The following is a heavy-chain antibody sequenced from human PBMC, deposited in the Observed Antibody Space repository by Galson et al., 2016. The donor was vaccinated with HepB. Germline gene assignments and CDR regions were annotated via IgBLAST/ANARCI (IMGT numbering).Heavy chain of an antibody. CDR2: IWYDGSKK. Sequence: SLRLSCATSGFSFSDFAMHWVRQAPGKGPEWVGIIWYDGSKKYYTDSVKGRFTISRDNSKNTMYLQMNNLRAEDTAVYYCAKVNRGYIYGNGYYFEQWGQGTLVTVSS. CDR1: GFSFSDFA. J-gene: IGHJ4*02. D-gene: IGHD5-24*01. V-gene: IGHV3-33*03. CDR3: AKVNRGYIYGNGYYFEQ.